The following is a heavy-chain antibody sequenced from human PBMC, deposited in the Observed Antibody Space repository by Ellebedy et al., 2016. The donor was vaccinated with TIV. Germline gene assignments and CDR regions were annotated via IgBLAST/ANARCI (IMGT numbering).Heavy chain of an antibody. D-gene: IGHD1-26*01. CDR1: GYTFTSYY. V-gene: IGHV1-46*01. J-gene: IGHJ4*02. Sequence: AASVKVSCKASGYTFTSYYMHWVRQAPGQGLEWMGIINPIGGSTIYAQKFQGRVTITGDTSASIVYMELSSLISEDAAVFYCARTPVGSGTHTRRDFDYWGQGTLVAVSS. CDR3: ARTPVGSGTHTRRDFDY. CDR2: INPIGGST.